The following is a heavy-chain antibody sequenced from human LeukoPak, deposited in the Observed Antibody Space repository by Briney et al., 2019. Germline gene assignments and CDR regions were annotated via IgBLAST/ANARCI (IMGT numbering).Heavy chain of an antibody. CDR2: IIPIFGTA. Sequence: ASVKVSCKASGGTFSSYAISWVRQAPGQGLEWMGGIIPIFGTANYAQKFQGRVTMTEDTSTDTAYMELSSLRSEDTAVYFCTINRGSGSYYNYYYYYGMDVWGQGTTVTVSS. J-gene: IGHJ6*02. CDR1: GGTFSSYA. V-gene: IGHV1-69*06. CDR3: TINRGSGSYYNYYYYYGMDV. D-gene: IGHD3-10*01.